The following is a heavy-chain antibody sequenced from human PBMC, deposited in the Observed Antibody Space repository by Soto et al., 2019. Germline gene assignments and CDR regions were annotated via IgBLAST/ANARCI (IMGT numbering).Heavy chain of an antibody. J-gene: IGHJ6*02. CDR1: GFTFSSYA. CDR3: ARDRLAAAGENYYYYGMDV. D-gene: IGHD6-13*01. Sequence: PGGSLRLSCAASGFTFSSYAMHWVRQAPGKGLEWVAVISYDGSNKHYADSVKGRFTISRDNSKNTLYLQMNSLRAEDTAVYYCARDRLAAAGENYYYYGMDVWGQGTTVTVSS. CDR2: ISYDGSNK. V-gene: IGHV3-30-3*01.